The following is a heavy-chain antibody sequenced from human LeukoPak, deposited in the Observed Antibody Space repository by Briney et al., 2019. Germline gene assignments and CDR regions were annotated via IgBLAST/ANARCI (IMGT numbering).Heavy chain of an antibody. J-gene: IGHJ4*02. V-gene: IGHV1-69*13. Sequence: ASVKVSCKASGYTFTSYGISWVRQAPGQGLEWMGGIIPIFGTANYAQKFQGRVTITADESTSTAYMELSSLRSEDTAVYYCARVPPMYYYDSSGYYFDYWGQGTLVTVSS. CDR1: GYTFTSYG. D-gene: IGHD3-22*01. CDR2: IIPIFGTA. CDR3: ARVPPMYYYDSSGYYFDY.